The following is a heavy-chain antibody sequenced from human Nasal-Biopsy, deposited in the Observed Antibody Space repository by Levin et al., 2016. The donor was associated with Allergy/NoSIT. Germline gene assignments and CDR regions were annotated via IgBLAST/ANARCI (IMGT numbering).Heavy chain of an antibody. CDR1: GFTFSSYA. CDR3: ASDSYGFPPPGGMEA. V-gene: IGHV3-30*04. Sequence: GGSLRLSCSASGFTFSSYAMHWVRQAPGKGLEWVAVISYHGSKKYYADSVKGRFTISRDNSKNTVFLQMNSLRVEDTAVYYCASDSYGFPPPGGMEAWGQGTTVTVSS. J-gene: IGHJ6*02. D-gene: IGHD5-18*01. CDR2: ISYHGSKK.